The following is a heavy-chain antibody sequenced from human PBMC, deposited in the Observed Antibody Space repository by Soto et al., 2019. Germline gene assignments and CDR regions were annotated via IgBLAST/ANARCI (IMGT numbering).Heavy chain of an antibody. CDR1: GGSFSGYY. J-gene: IGHJ6*02. Sequence: TLSLTCAVYGGSFSGYYWSWIRQPPGKGLEWIGEINHSGSTNYNPSLKSRVTISVDTSKNQFSLKLSSVTAADTAVYYCARGFGVVTNYYYYGMDVWGQGTTVTVSS. CDR3: ARGFGVVTNYYYYGMDV. D-gene: IGHD3-3*01. V-gene: IGHV4-34*01. CDR2: INHSGST.